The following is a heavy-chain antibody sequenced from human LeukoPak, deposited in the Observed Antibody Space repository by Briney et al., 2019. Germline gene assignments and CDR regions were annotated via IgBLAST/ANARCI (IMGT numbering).Heavy chain of an antibody. CDR3: ATARTGYSSGWYYFDC. CDR1: GYTFRSYG. J-gene: IGHJ4*02. CDR2: ISANNGNT. D-gene: IGHD6-19*01. Sequence: ASVKVSCKGSGYTFRSYGITWVRQAPGQGLEWMGWISANNGNTNYAQKFQGRVTMTRDTSISTAYMELSRLRSDDTAVYYCATARTGYSSGWYYFDCWGQGTLVTVSS. V-gene: IGHV1-18*01.